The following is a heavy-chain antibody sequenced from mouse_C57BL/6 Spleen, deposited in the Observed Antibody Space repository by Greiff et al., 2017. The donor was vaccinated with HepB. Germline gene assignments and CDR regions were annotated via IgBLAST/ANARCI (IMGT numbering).Heavy chain of an antibody. CDR3: ARARDYYGSSRYWYFDV. D-gene: IGHD1-1*01. V-gene: IGHV1-81*01. Sequence: QVQLQQSGAELARPGASVKLSCKASGYTFTSYGISWVKQRTGQGLEWIGEIYPRSGNTYYNEKFKGKATLTADKSSSTAYMELRSLTSEDSAVYFCARARDYYGSSRYWYFDVWGTGTTVTVSS. CDR2: IYPRSGNT. CDR1: GYTFTSYG. J-gene: IGHJ1*03.